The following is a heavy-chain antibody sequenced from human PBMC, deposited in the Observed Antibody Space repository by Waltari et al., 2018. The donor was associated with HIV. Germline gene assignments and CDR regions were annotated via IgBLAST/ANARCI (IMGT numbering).Heavy chain of an antibody. CDR2: IYSGGST. V-gene: IGHV3-53*01. Sequence: EVQLVESGGGLIQPGGSLRLSCAASGFTVSSNYMSWVRQAPGKGVEWVSVIYSGGSTYYADSVKGRFTISRDNSKNTLYLQMNSLRAEDTAVYYCASLKNYYDSSGTIPAPMDVRGQGTTVTVSS. J-gene: IGHJ6*02. CDR1: GFTVSSNY. D-gene: IGHD3-22*01. CDR3: ASLKNYYDSSGTIPAPMDV.